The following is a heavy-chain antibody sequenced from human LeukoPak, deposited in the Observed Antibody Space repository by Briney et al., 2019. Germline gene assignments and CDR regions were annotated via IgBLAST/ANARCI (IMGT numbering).Heavy chain of an antibody. CDR2: ISWDGGST. V-gene: IGHV3-43*01. D-gene: IGHD6-19*01. J-gene: IGHJ4*02. CDR1: GFSFDDYT. CDR3: AKAAVPGALYRLDY. Sequence: GGSLRLSCAASGFSFDDYTMHWVRQGPGKGLEWVSLISWDGGSTYYADSVKGRFTISRDNSKNSLYLQMDSLRTGDTALYYCAKAAVPGALYRLDYWGQETLVTVSS.